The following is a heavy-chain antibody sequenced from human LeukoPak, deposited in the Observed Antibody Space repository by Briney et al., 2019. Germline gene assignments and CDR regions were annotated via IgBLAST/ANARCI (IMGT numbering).Heavy chain of an antibody. CDR1: GYSFTSYW. J-gene: IGHJ4*02. V-gene: IGHV5-51*01. Sequence: GESLKISGKGPGYSFTSYWFGWVRQMPGKGLDWMQIIYPGDSDTGYSPSLQGQVPISADKPISPAYLQWSRRKASATALYCCARLLGPYQLLGGLDYWGQGTLVTVSS. D-gene: IGHD2-2*01. CDR3: ARLLGPYQLLGGLDY. CDR2: IYPGDSDT.